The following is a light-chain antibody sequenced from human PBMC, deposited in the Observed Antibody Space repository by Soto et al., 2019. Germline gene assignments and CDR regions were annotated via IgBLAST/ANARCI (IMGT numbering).Light chain of an antibody. V-gene: IGLV2-18*02. J-gene: IGLJ1*01. CDR1: SSDVGNYNR. CDR3: SSYTSSSTGNV. Sequence: QSVLTQPPSVSGSPGQSVTISCTGTSSDVGNYNRVSWYQQPPGTAPKLMIYEVSYRPSGVSDRFSGSKSGNTASLTISGLQAEDEADYYCSSYTSSSTGNVFGTGTKVTVL. CDR2: EVS.